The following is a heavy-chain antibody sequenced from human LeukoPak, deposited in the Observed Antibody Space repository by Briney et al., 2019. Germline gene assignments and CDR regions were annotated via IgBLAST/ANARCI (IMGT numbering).Heavy chain of an antibody. CDR3: ASNTMATYPDYYYMDV. J-gene: IGHJ6*03. V-gene: IGHV4-34*01. CDR1: GGSFSGYY. CDR2: INHSGST. D-gene: IGHD5-24*01. Sequence: PSETLSLTCAVYGGSFSGYYWSWIRQPAGKGLEWIGEINHSGSTNYSPSLKSRVTISVDTSKNQFSLKLSSVTAADTAVYYCASNTMATYPDYYYMDVWGKGTTVTVSS.